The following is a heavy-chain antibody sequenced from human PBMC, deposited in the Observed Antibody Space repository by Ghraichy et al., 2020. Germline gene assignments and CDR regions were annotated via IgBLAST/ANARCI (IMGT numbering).Heavy chain of an antibody. CDR1: GFTFSNAW. D-gene: IGHD3-22*01. Sequence: GGSLRLSCAASGFTFSNAWMSWVRQAPGKGLEWVGRIKSKTDGGTTDYAAPVKGRFTISRDDSKNTLYLQMNSLKTEDTAVYYCTTAGHYDSSGYYPPIDYWGQGTLVTFSS. V-gene: IGHV3-15*01. J-gene: IGHJ4*02. CDR2: IKSKTDGGTT. CDR3: TTAGHYDSSGYYPPIDY.